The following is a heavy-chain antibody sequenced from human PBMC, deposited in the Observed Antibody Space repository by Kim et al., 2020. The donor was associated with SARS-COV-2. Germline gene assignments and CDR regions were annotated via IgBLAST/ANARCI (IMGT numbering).Heavy chain of an antibody. J-gene: IGHJ4*02. Sequence: YNPSLKSRVTISVDTSKNQFSLKLSSVTAADTAVYYCAQHYDFWSGYQTNWGQGTLVTVSS. D-gene: IGHD3-3*01. V-gene: IGHV4-39*01. CDR3: AQHYDFWSGYQTN.